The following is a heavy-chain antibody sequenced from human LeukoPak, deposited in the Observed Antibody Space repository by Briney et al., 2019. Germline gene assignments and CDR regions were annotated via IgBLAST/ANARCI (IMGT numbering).Heavy chain of an antibody. CDR2: ISGSGGST. Sequence: PGGSLRLSCAASGFTFSSYAMSWVRQAPGKGLEWVSAISGSGGSTYYADSVKGRFTISRDNSKNTLYLQMNSLRAEDTAVYYCAKGLPTYYYDSSGYYNFDYWGQGTLVTVSS. J-gene: IGHJ4*02. D-gene: IGHD3-22*01. CDR1: GFTFSSYA. V-gene: IGHV3-23*01. CDR3: AKGLPTYYYDSSGYYNFDY.